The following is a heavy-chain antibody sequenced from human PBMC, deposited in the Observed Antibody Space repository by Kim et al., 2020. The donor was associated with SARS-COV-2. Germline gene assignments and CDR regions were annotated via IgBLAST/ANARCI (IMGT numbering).Heavy chain of an antibody. V-gene: IGHV4-34*01. J-gene: IGHJ1*01. Sequence: SETLSLTCAVYGGSFSGYYWSWIRQPPGKGLEWIGEINHSGSTNYNPSLKSRVTISVDTSKNQFSLKLSSVTAADTAVYYCARGLSVSAWLRSESFQHCGPGTLGTVSP. CDR3: ARGLSVSAWLRSESFQH. CDR1: GGSFSGYY. D-gene: IGHD5-12*01. CDR2: INHSGST.